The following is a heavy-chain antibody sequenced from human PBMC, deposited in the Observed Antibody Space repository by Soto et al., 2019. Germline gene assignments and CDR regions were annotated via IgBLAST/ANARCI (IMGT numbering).Heavy chain of an antibody. Sequence: GGSLRLSCAAAGFTFSSSAMHWVRQAPGKGLEWVSLISATGGGTYYADSVKGRFTISRDNSHNTLYLQVHSLTAEDTAVYYCAKDRRAGGNSAFYFDFWGQGAQVTVSS. V-gene: IGHV3-23*01. D-gene: IGHD3-16*01. CDR2: ISATGGGT. CDR3: AKDRRAGGNSAFYFDF. J-gene: IGHJ4*02. CDR1: GFTFSSSA.